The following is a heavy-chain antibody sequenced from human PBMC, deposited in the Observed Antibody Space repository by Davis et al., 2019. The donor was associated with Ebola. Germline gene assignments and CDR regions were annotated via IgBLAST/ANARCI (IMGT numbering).Heavy chain of an antibody. D-gene: IGHD3-3*01. V-gene: IGHV1-46*01. Sequence: ASVKVSCKASGYTFTSYYMHWVRQAPGQGLEWMGIINPSGGSTSYAQKFQGRVTMTRDTSTSTVYMELSSLRSEDTAVYYCSRDRGALLRFDYSLYYYYYGMDVWGKGTTGTVSS. J-gene: IGHJ6*04. CDR1: GYTFTSYY. CDR3: SRDRGALLRFDYSLYYYYYGMDV. CDR2: INPSGGST.